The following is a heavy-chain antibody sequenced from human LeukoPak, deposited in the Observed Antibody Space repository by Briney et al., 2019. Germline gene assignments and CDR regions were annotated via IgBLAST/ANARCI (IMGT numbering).Heavy chain of an antibody. CDR2: IKQDGSEK. Sequence: ETLSLTCTVSGGSISSSSYYRGWVRQAPGKGLEWVANIKQDGSEKYYVDSVKGRFTISRDNAKNSLYPQMNSLRAEDTAVYYCARLNLMATGGFDYWGQGTLVTVSS. CDR3: ARLNLMATGGFDY. CDR1: GGSISSSSYY. V-gene: IGHV3-7*01. D-gene: IGHD5-12*01. J-gene: IGHJ4*02.